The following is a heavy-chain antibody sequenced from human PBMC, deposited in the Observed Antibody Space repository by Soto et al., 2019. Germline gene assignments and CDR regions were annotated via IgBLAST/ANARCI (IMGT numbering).Heavy chain of an antibody. J-gene: IGHJ6*02. V-gene: IGHV6-1*01. CDR3: ARWELLDDYYYYGMDV. CDR2: TYYRSKWYN. CDR1: GDSVSSNSAA. Sequence: SPTLSLTCAISGDSVSSNSAAWNWIRQSPSRGLEWLGRTYYRSKWYNDYAVSVKSRITINPDTSKNQFSLQLNSVTPEDTAVYYCARWELLDDYYYYGMDVWGQGTTVTVSS. D-gene: IGHD1-26*01.